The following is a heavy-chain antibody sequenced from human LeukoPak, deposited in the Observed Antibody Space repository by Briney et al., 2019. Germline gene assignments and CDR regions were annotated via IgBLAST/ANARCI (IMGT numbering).Heavy chain of an antibody. D-gene: IGHD5-12*01. CDR3: ARERGYSGYDYDY. V-gene: IGHV1-8*02. J-gene: IGHJ4*02. Sequence: ASVKVSCKASGYTFTGYYMHWVRQAPGQGLEWMGWMNPNSGNTGYAQKFQGRVTMTRNTSISTAYMELSSLRSEDTAVYYCARERGYSGYDYDYWGQGTLVTVSS. CDR2: MNPNSGNT. CDR1: GYTFTGYY.